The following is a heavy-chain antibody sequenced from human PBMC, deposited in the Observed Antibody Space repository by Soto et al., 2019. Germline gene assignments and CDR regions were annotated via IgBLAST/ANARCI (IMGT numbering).Heavy chain of an antibody. J-gene: IGHJ4*02. CDR3: AKDSGSWPYYSDY. CDR2: ISGSGGST. Sequence: GGSLRLSCAASGFSFSSYAMNWFRQAPGKGLEWVSAISGSGGSTYYADSVKGRFIISRDISKNTLYLQMNSLRAEDTAVYYCAKDSGSWPYYSDYWGQGTLVTVSS. V-gene: IGHV3-23*01. D-gene: IGHD6-13*01. CDR1: GFSFSSYA.